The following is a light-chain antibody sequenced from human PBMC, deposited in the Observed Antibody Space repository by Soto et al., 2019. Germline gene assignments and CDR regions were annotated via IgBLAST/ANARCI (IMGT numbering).Light chain of an antibody. J-gene: IGKJ2*01. Sequence: AIQLTQSPSSLSASMGDRVTITCRASQGIINYLAWYQQKPGKAPKLLIYAASTLHTGVPSTFTGSGSSTDFTLTINDLQPEDVATYFCLQDYDFPYPFGQGTKLEI. CDR3: LQDYDFPYP. CDR2: AAS. CDR1: QGIINY. V-gene: IGKV1-6*01.